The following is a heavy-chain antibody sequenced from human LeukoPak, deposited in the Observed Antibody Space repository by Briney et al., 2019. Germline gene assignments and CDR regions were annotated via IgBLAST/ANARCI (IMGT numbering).Heavy chain of an antibody. Sequence: GGSLRLSCAASGFTFSDYYMSWIRQAPGKGLEWVSYISSSGSTIYYADSVKGRFTISRDNAKNSLYLQMNSLRAEDTAVYYCAGGYCSSTSCYEGGVFDYWGQGTLVTVSS. J-gene: IGHJ4*02. CDR2: ISSSGSTI. V-gene: IGHV3-11*01. CDR1: GFTFSDYY. CDR3: AGGYCSSTSCYEGGVFDY. D-gene: IGHD2-2*01.